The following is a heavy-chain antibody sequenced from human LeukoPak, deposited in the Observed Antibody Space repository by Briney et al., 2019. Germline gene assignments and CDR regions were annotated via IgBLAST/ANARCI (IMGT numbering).Heavy chain of an antibody. J-gene: IGHJ5*02. D-gene: IGHD5/OR15-5a*01. CDR2: VYYTAST. Sequence: SETLSLTCSVSGGSITSYYWSWIRQPPGKGLEWIGSVYYTASTDYSPSLKSRVTISVDTSKNQFSLKLSSVTAADTAVYYCARGALRNWFDPWGQGILVTVSS. CDR3: ARGALRNWFDP. CDR1: GGSITSYY. V-gene: IGHV4-59*01.